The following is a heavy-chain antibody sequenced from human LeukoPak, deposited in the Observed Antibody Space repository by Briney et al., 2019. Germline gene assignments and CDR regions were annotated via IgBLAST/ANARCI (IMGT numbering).Heavy chain of an antibody. CDR3: AREPFSITGNYYFDY. J-gene: IGHJ4*02. V-gene: IGHV3-33*01. CDR1: GFTFSSYG. Sequence: GGSLRLSCAASGFTFSSYGMHWVRQAPGKGLEWVALIWYDGSHKYYADSVKGRFTISRDNSKNTLYLQMNSLRAEDTAVYYCAREPFSITGNYYFDYWGQGTLVTVSS. D-gene: IGHD1-20*01. CDR2: IWYDGSHK.